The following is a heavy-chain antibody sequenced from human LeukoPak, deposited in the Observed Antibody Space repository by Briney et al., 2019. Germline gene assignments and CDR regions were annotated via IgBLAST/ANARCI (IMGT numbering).Heavy chain of an antibody. CDR1: SGSISTSNYY. J-gene: IGHJ3*02. Sequence: SETLSLTCTVSSGSISTSNYYWGWIRQPPGKGLEWIGSIYYSGSTYYNPSLKSRVTISVDTSKNQFSLKLSSVTAADTAVYYCARDPNGSVDIWGQGTMVTVSS. V-gene: IGHV4-39*07. CDR2: IYYSGST. D-gene: IGHD3-10*01. CDR3: ARDPNGSVDI.